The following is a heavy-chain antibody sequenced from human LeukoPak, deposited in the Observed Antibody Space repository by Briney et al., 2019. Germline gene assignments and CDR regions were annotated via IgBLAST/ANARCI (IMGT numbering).Heavy chain of an antibody. CDR2: IYYSGST. J-gene: IGHJ5*02. CDR1: GGSISSYY. V-gene: IGHV4-59*01. D-gene: IGHD3-22*01. CDR3: ASLHYYDSSGYLNWFDP. Sequence: PSETLSLTCTVSGGSISSYYWSWIRQPPGKGLEWIGYIYYSGSTNYNPSLKGRVTISVDTSKNQFSLKLSSVTAADTAVYYCASLHYYDSSGYLNWFDPWGQGTLVTVSS.